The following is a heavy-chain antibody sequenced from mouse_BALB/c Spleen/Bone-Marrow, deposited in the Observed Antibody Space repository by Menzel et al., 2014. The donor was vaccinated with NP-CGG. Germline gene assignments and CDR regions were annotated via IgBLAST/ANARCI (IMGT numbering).Heavy chain of an antibody. Sequence: EVKLVESGPSLVKPSQTLSLTCSVTGDSITSGYWNWIRKFPGNKLEYMGYISYSGSTYYNPSLKSRISITRDTSKNXYYLQLNSVTTEDTATYYCARWGGYGNYDAMDYWGQGTSVTVSS. V-gene: IGHV3-8*02. CDR1: GDSITSGY. CDR3: ARWGGYGNYDAMDY. CDR2: ISYSGST. D-gene: IGHD2-10*02. J-gene: IGHJ4*01.